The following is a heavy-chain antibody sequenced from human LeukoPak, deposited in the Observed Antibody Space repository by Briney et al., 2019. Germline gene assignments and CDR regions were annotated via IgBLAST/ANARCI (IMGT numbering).Heavy chain of an antibody. CDR1: GGTFSSYA. Sequence: ASVKVSCKASGGTFSSYAISWVRQAPGQGLEWMGRIIPILGIANYAQKFQGRVTITADKSTSTAYMELSSLTSEDTAVYYCAREGARSSDTSGSYPLDYWGQGTLVTVSS. D-gene: IGHD1-26*01. V-gene: IGHV1-69*04. CDR2: IIPILGIA. J-gene: IGHJ4*02. CDR3: AREGARSSDTSGSYPLDY.